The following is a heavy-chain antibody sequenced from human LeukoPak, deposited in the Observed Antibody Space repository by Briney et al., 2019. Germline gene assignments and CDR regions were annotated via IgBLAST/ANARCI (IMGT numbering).Heavy chain of an antibody. Sequence: GGSLRLSCRTSGSTFSSYAMSWVRQAPGKGLEWVSSISGSGGSTYYAESVKGRFTISRDNSNNTLYLQMNSLRAEDTAVYYCARADGALDYWGPGTLVTVSS. CDR3: ARADGALDY. V-gene: IGHV3-23*01. D-gene: IGHD3-16*01. CDR1: GSTFSSYA. J-gene: IGHJ4*02. CDR2: ISGSGGST.